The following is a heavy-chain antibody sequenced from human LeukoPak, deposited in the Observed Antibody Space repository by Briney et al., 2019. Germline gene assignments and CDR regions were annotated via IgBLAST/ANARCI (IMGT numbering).Heavy chain of an antibody. CDR3: ARDPTTVTKGLDI. D-gene: IGHD4-17*01. CDR1: GGSMSSHY. CDR2: ISYIGST. J-gene: IGHJ3*02. V-gene: IGHV4-59*11. Sequence: PSETLSLTCTVSGGSMSSHYWSWIRQPPGKGLEWIGYISYIGSTNYNPFLKSRVTISVDTSKNQFSLKLSSVTAADAAVYFCARDPTTVTKGLDIWGQGTMVTVSS.